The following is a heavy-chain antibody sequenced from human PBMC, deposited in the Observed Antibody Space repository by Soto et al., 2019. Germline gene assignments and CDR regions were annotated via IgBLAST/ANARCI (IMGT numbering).Heavy chain of an antibody. Sequence: PGGSLRLSCAASGFTFSSYSMNWVRQAPGKGLECVSYISSSSSTIYYADSVKGRFTISRDNAKNSLYLQMNSLRDEDTAVYYCARGVGGSYLLYHPSAEYFQHWGQGTLVTV. V-gene: IGHV3-48*02. CDR2: ISSSSSTI. CDR1: GFTFSSYS. D-gene: IGHD1-26*01. CDR3: ARGVGGSYLLYHPSAEYFQH. J-gene: IGHJ1*01.